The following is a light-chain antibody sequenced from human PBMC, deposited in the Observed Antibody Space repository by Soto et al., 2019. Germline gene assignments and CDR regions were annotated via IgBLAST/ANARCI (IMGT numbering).Light chain of an antibody. CDR2: EAS. J-gene: IGKJ2*01. CDR1: QSLGIY. Sequence: DIQMTQSPASLSASVGDRVTITCRASQSLGIYLNWYQQKPGKAPNLLIYEASRLRSGVPSRFSAGGSGTDFTFTISSLQPEDFAGYYCQQSYSFPRTFGQGTKREIK. CDR3: QQSYSFPRT. V-gene: IGKV1-39*01.